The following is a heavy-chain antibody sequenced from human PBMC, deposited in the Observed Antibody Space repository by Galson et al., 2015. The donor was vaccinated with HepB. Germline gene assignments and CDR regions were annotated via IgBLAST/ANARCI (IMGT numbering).Heavy chain of an antibody. CDR3: VRDRTYKGGNFFDF. CDR2: IRYDEYEY. Sequence: SLRLSCAASGFSFSDYWTSWIRQAPGKRPEWVANIRYDEYEYYYADFVKGRFTISRDSARNSVFLQMSSLRRDDTAIYYCVRDRTYKGGNFFDFWGQGALVTVSS. J-gene: IGHJ4*02. V-gene: IGHV3-7*03. D-gene: IGHD3-10*01. CDR1: GFSFSDYW.